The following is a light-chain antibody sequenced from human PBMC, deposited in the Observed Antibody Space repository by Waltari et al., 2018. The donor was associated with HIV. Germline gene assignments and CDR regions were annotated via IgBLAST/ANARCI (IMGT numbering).Light chain of an antibody. V-gene: IGLV2-23*02. CDR2: EVS. J-gene: IGLJ2*01. Sequence: QSALTQPASVSGSPGPSIPISCTGTSSDVWSYHLVSWYQQHPGKAPKLLIYEVSKRPSGVSNRFSGSKSGNTASLTISGLQAEDEAYYYCCSYAGSSTLVFGGGTKLTVL. CDR1: SSDVWSYHL. CDR3: CSYAGSSTLV.